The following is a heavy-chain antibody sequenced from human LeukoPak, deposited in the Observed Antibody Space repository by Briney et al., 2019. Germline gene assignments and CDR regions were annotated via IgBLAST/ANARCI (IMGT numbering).Heavy chain of an antibody. J-gene: IGHJ4*02. CDR1: GFTFDDYA. D-gene: IGHD3-10*01. CDR2: ISWNSGSI. V-gene: IGHV3-9*01. Sequence: GRSLRLSCAASGFTFDDYAMHWVRQAPGKGLEWVSGISWNSGSIGYADSVKGRFTISRDNAKSSLYLQMNSLRAEGTALYYCAKDRGYGSGSYYNGQDGYFDYWGQGTLVTVSS. CDR3: AKDRGYGSGSYYNGQDGYFDY.